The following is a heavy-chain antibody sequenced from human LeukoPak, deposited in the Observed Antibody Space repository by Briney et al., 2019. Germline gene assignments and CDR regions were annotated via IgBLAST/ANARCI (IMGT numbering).Heavy chain of an antibody. D-gene: IGHD3-22*01. V-gene: IGHV1-58*02. Sequence: SVKVSCKASGFTFTSSAMQWVRQARGQRLEWIGWIVVGSGNTNYAQKFQERVTITRDMSTSTAYMELSSLRSEDTAVCYCAADRGYYDSSGSIFDYWGQGTLVTVSS. CDR1: GFTFTSSA. CDR2: IVVGSGNT. CDR3: AADRGYYDSSGSIFDY. J-gene: IGHJ4*02.